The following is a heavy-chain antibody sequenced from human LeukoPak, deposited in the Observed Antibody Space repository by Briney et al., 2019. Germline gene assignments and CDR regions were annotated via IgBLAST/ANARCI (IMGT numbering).Heavy chain of an antibody. CDR2: ISGIGNTI. V-gene: IGHV3-48*01. CDR1: GVTFSSYS. D-gene: IGHD5-24*01. Sequence: PGGSLRLSCAASGVTFSSYSMNWVREAPGKGLEWVAYISGIGNTIYYADSVKGRLTPSRDNVKNSVYLEMNSLRAEDTALYCCARGRDGYSFDAFDIWGQGTMVTVSS. CDR3: ARGRDGYSFDAFDI. J-gene: IGHJ3*02.